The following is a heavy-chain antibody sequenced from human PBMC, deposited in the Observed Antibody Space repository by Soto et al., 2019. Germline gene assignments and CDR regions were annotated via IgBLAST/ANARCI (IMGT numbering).Heavy chain of an antibody. D-gene: IGHD6-19*01. CDR1: GFTFSSYG. CDR2: ISYDGSNK. V-gene: IGHV3-30*18. Sequence: QVQLVESGGGVVQPGRSLRLSCAASGFTFSSYGMHWVRQAPGKGLEWVAVISYDGSNKYYADSVKGRFTISRDNSKNKLYLQMNRQRDKDTAEYYCAKDQIYHRRWLADYWGQGTLVTVSS. J-gene: IGHJ4*02. CDR3: AKDQIYHRRWLADY.